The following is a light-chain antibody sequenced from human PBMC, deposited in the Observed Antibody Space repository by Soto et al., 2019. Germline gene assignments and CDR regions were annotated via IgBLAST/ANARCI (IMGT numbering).Light chain of an antibody. CDR3: SSYASSSTWV. J-gene: IGLJ3*02. Sequence: QSALTQPASVSGSPGQSITISCTGTSSDVGGYNYVSWYQQHPGKAPKLTIYEVSYRPSGVSNRFSGSKSANTASLTISGLQAEDEADYYCSSYASSSTWVFGGGTKLTVL. CDR2: EVS. CDR1: SSDVGGYNY. V-gene: IGLV2-14*01.